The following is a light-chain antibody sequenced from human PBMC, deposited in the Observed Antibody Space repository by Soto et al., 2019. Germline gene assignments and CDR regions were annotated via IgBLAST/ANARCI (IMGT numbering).Light chain of an antibody. V-gene: IGKV1-5*01. CDR1: QGISSW. CDR3: QQYNSYSIFT. CDR2: DAS. J-gene: IGKJ3*01. Sequence: DIQMTQSPSTLSASVGDRVTITCRTSQGISSWLAWYQQKPGKAPKLLIYDASSLESGVPSRFSGSGSGTELTLTISSLQPDDFATYYCQQYNSYSIFTFGPGTKVDIK.